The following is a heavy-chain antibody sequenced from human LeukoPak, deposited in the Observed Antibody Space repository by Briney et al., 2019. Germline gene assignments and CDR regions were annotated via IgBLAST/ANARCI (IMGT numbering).Heavy chain of an antibody. Sequence: PSRTLSLTCTVSGGSISSGGYYWSWIRQHPGKGLEWIGYIYYSGSTYYNPSLKSRVTISVDTSKNQFSLKLSSVTAADTAVYYCARDRKRRHEGGGVDYWGQGTLVTVSS. D-gene: IGHD6-25*01. J-gene: IGHJ4*02. CDR2: IYYSGST. CDR1: GGSISSGGYY. V-gene: IGHV4-31*03. CDR3: ARDRKRRHEGGGVDY.